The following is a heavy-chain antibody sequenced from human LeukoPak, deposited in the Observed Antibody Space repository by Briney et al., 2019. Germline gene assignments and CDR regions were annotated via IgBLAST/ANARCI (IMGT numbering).Heavy chain of an antibody. Sequence: PGGSLRLSCAASGFTFDDYAMHWVRQAPGKGLEWVSGISWNSGSIGYADSVKGRFTISRDNAKNSLYLQMNSLRAEDTALYYCAKRDLSIAAAGSFDYWGQGTLVTVSS. V-gene: IGHV3-9*01. D-gene: IGHD6-13*01. CDR2: ISWNSGSI. J-gene: IGHJ4*02. CDR3: AKRDLSIAAAGSFDY. CDR1: GFTFDDYA.